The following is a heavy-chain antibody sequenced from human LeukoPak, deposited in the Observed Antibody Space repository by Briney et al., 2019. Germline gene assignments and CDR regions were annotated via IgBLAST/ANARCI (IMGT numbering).Heavy chain of an antibody. CDR3: AREGNYGDIVFDY. CDR2: IKQDGGAK. Sequence: GGSLRLSCAASGFTFTNFWMNWLRQAPGKGLEWVANIKQDGGAKNYVDSVKGRFTISRDNAKNSLYLQMNSLRAEDTAVYYCAREGNYGDIVFDYWGQGTLVTVSS. CDR1: GFTFTNFW. V-gene: IGHV3-7*01. J-gene: IGHJ4*02. D-gene: IGHD4-17*01.